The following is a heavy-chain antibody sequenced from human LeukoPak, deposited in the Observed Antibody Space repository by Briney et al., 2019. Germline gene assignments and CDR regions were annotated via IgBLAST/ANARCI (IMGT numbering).Heavy chain of an antibody. D-gene: IGHD2-8*01. CDR2: IIPIFGTA. Sequence: SVKVSCKASGYTFTSYDINWVRQAPGQGLEWMGGIIPIFGTANYAQKFQGRVTITADKSTSTAYMELSSLRSEDTAVYYCARDPYASTLPYYYYYMDVWGKGTTVTVSS. V-gene: IGHV1-69*06. CDR1: GYTFTSYD. J-gene: IGHJ6*03. CDR3: ARDPYASTLPYYYYYMDV.